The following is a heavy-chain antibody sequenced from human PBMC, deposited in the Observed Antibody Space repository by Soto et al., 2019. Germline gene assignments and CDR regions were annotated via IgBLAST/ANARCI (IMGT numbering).Heavy chain of an antibody. V-gene: IGHV1-8*01. D-gene: IGHD3-16*02. CDR3: ARGMRDYVWGSYPVNALDI. CDR2: MNPNSGNT. CDR1: GYTITSYD. J-gene: IGHJ3*02. Sequence: ASVKVSCKASGYTITSYDINWVRQATGEGLEWMGWMNPNSGNTGYAQKFQGRVTMTRNTSISTAYMELSSLRSEGTAGYYCARGMRDYVWGSYPVNALDIWGPRIRVSVS.